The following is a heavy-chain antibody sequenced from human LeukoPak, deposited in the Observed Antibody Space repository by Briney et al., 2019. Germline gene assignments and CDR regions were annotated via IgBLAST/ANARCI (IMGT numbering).Heavy chain of an antibody. D-gene: IGHD1-26*01. V-gene: IGHV3-21*01. CDR1: GFTFSSYS. Sequence: GGSLRLSCAASGFTFSSYSMNWVRQAPGKGLEWVSSISSSRSYIYYGDSVKGRFTISRDNAKNSLYLQMNSLRAEDTAVYYCARDGSGGFDYWGQGALVTVSS. CDR2: ISSSRSYI. CDR3: ARDGSGGFDY. J-gene: IGHJ4*02.